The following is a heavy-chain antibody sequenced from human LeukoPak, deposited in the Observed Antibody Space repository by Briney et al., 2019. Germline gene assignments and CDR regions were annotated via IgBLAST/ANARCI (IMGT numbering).Heavy chain of an antibody. D-gene: IGHD1-14*01. J-gene: IGHJ4*02. CDR1: GFTFSGHW. V-gene: IGHV3-7*01. CDR2: INQGGSDK. Sequence: GGSLRLSCAASGFTFSGHWMSWVRQAPGKGLEWVANINQGGSDKYYVDSVKGRFNISRDNANNLLYLQMNSLRGEDTAVYYCTRDRSRAEDDWGQGTLVTVSS. CDR3: TRDRSRAEDD.